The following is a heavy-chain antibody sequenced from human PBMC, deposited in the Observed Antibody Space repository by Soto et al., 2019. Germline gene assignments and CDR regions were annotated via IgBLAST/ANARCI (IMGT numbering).Heavy chain of an antibody. CDR2: INHSGST. V-gene: IGHV4-34*01. Sequence: SETLSLTCAVYGGSFSGYYWSWIRQPPGKGLEWIGEINHSGSTNYNPSLKSRVTISVDTSKNQFSLKLSSVTAADAAVYYCAMDTYYYDSSGYTRPDAFDIWGQGTMVTVSS. CDR3: AMDTYYYDSSGYTRPDAFDI. J-gene: IGHJ3*02. D-gene: IGHD3-22*01. CDR1: GGSFSGYY.